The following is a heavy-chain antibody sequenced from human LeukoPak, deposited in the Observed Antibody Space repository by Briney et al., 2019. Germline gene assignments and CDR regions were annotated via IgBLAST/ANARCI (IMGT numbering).Heavy chain of an antibody. J-gene: IGHJ6*04. V-gene: IGHV1-69*13. CDR3: ARGAIGSGNHRDYYYYGMDV. D-gene: IGHD3-10*01. CDR2: IIPIFGTA. Sequence: GAPVKVSCKASGGTFSSYAISWVRQAPGQGLEWMGGIIPIFGTANYAQKFQGRVTITADESTSTAYMELSSLRSEDTAVYYCARGAIGSGNHRDYYYYGMDVWGKGTTVTVSS. CDR1: GGTFSSYA.